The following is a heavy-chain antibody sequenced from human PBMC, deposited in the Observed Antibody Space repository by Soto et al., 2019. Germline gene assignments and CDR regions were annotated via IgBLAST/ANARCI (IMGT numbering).Heavy chain of an antibody. CDR1: GFTFSSYA. Sequence: QVQLVESGGGVVQPGRSLRLSCAASGFTFSSYAMHWVRQAPGKGLEWVAVISYDGSNKYYADSVKGRFTISRDYSKNTLYLQMNSLRAEDTAVYYCARDNPSYCGGDCYSYYFDYWGQGTLVTVSS. CDR3: ARDNPSYCGGDCYSYYFDY. V-gene: IGHV3-30-3*01. J-gene: IGHJ4*02. CDR2: ISYDGSNK. D-gene: IGHD2-21*02.